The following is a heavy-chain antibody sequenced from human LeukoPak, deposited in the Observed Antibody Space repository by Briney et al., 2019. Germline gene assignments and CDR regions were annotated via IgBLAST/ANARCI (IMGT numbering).Heavy chain of an antibody. CDR1: GYTFTGYY. V-gene: IGHV1-2*07. CDR2: INPNSGGT. CDR3: ARGSVESAAGFLPYYFDY. D-gene: IGHD6-13*01. Sequence: ASVKVSCKASGYTFTGYYMHWVRQAPGQGLEWLGWINPNSGGTKYAHRFQGRVTMTRDTSISTAYMELSRLRSDDTAVYYCARGSVESAAGFLPYYFDYWGQGTLVTVSS. J-gene: IGHJ4*02.